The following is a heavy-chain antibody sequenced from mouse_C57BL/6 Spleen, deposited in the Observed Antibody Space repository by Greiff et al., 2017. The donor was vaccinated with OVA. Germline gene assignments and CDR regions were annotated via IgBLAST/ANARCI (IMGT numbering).Heavy chain of an antibody. CDR2: ISSGSSTI. CDR1: GFTFSDYG. CDR3: ARRDPHYAMDY. J-gene: IGHJ4*01. D-gene: IGHD3-3*01. V-gene: IGHV5-17*01. Sequence: EVKLVESGGGLVKPGGSLKLSCAASGFTFSDYGMHWVRQAPEKGLEWVAYISSGSSTIYYADTVKGRFTISRDNAKNTLFLQMTSLRSEDTAMYYCARRDPHYAMDYWGQGTSVTVSS.